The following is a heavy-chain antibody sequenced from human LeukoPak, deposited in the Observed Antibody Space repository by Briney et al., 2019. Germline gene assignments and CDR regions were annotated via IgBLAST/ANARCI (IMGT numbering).Heavy chain of an antibody. V-gene: IGHV4-4*07. D-gene: IGHD1-26*01. CDR3: GRQGYTATYYFLDY. J-gene: IGHJ4*02. CDR1: SGSISSYY. CDR2: IYTTGTT. Sequence: SETLSLTCTVSSGSISSYYWGWVRQPPGKGLEWIGRIYTTGTTHYNPSLKSRVTMSIDTSTNQFSLNLRSMTAADTAVYFCGRQGYTATYYFLDYWSQGTLDAVS.